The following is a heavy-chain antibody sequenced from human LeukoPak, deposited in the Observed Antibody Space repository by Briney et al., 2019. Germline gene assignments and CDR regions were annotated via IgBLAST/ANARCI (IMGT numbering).Heavy chain of an antibody. CDR2: IISNGGST. J-gene: IGHJ4*02. D-gene: IGHD2-21*02. V-gene: IGHV3-64D*06. CDR1: GFTFSVYA. Sequence: PGGSLRLSCSASGFTFSVYAIHWVRQAPGKGLEYVSTIISNGGSTYYADSVKGRFTISRDNSKNTVSLQMSSLRAEDTALYYSVKDGLAFCGGDCYSYFDYWGQGTLVTVSS. CDR3: VKDGLAFCGGDCYSYFDY.